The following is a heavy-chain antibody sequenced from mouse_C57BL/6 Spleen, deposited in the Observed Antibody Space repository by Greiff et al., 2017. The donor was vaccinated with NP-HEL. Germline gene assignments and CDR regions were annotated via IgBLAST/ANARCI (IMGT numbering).Heavy chain of an antibody. CDR2: IDPEDGDT. CDR1: GFNIKDYY. Sequence: EVQLQQSGAELVRPGASVKLSCTASGFNIKDYYMHWVKQRPEQGLEWIGRIDPEDGDTEYAPKFQGKATMSADTSSNTAYLQLSSLTSEDTAVYYCTNHYDYDDAWFAYWGQGTLVTVSA. J-gene: IGHJ3*01. D-gene: IGHD2-4*01. CDR3: TNHYDYDDAWFAY. V-gene: IGHV14-1*01.